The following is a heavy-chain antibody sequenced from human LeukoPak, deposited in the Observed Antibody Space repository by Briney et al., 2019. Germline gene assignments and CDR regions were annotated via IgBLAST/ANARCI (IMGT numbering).Heavy chain of an antibody. V-gene: IGHV3-7*01. Sequence: GGSLRLSCAASGFTFSSYWMSWVRQAPGKGLEWVANIKQDGSEKYYVDSVKGRFTISRDNAKNSLYLQMNSLRAEDTAVYYFASAIRFWSGYLYGIFDYWGQGPLATVSS. J-gene: IGHJ4*02. CDR3: ASAIRFWSGYLYGIFDY. D-gene: IGHD3-3*01. CDR2: IKQDGSEK. CDR1: GFTFSSYW.